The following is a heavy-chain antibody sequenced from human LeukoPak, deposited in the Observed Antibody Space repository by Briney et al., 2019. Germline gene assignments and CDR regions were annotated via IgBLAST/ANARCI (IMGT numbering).Heavy chain of an antibody. CDR3: ARECGGDCSYYFDY. J-gene: IGHJ4*02. CDR1: GYTFTGDY. D-gene: IGHD2-21*01. Sequence: GASVKVSCKASGYTFTGDYMHWVRQAPGQGLEWMGWINPNSGGTNYAQKFQGRVTMTRDTSISTAYMELSRLRSDDTAVYYCARECGGDCSYYFDYWGQGTLVTVSS. CDR2: INPNSGGT. V-gene: IGHV1-2*02.